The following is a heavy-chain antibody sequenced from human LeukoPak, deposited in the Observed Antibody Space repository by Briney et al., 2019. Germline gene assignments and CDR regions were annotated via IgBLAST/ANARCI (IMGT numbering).Heavy chain of an antibody. CDR1: GFTFSSYG. D-gene: IGHD1-26*01. V-gene: IGHV3-30*18. CDR3: AKSGSQFDY. J-gene: IGHJ4*02. Sequence: GGSLRLSCAASGFTFSSYGMHWVRQAPGKGLEWVAVISYDGSNKYYADSVKGRFTISRDNSKNTLYLQMNSLRAEDTAVYYCAKSGSQFDYWGQGTLVTVSS. CDR2: ISYDGSNK.